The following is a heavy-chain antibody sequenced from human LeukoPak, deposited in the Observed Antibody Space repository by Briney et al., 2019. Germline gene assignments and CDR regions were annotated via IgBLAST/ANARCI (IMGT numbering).Heavy chain of an antibody. CDR2: ISSSSSYI. J-gene: IGHJ4*02. CDR1: GFTFSSYS. V-gene: IGHV3-21*01. CDR3: ARGLIAVAGTSFDY. Sequence: GGSLRLSCAASGFTFSSYSMNWVRQAPGKGLEWVSSISSSSSYIYYADSVKGRFTISRDNAKNSLYLQMNSLRAEDTAVYYCARGLIAVAGTSFDYWGQGTPVTVSS. D-gene: IGHD6-19*01.